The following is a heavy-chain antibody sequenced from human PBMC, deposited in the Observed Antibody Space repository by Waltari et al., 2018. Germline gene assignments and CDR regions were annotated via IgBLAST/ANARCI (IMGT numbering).Heavy chain of an antibody. D-gene: IGHD6-13*01. J-gene: IGHJ4*02. CDR3: AREYGSSWYFDH. CDR2: VWYDGNNK. CDR1: GFAFSSYG. V-gene: IGHV3-33*01. Sequence: QVQLVESGGGVVQPGRSLRLSCAASGFAFSSYGMHWVRQAPGKGLEWVAVVWYDGNNKYYADSGKGRFTISRDNSKKTLYLQMNSLRAEDTAVYYCAREYGSSWYFDHWGQGTLVTVSS.